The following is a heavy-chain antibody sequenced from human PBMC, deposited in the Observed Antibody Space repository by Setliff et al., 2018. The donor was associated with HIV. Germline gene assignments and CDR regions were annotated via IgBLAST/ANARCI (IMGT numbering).Heavy chain of an antibody. J-gene: IGHJ4*02. CDR1: GYTFTSYY. CDR3: ARDRNYFDS. CDR2: ITVGDGNT. V-gene: IGHV1-3*01. Sequence: GASVKVSCKASGYTFTSYYMHWVRQAPGQRLEWMGWITVGDGNTKYSQKFQGRVTITRDTSASTAYMELSSLRSEDTAVYYCARDRNYFDSWGPGALVTSPQ.